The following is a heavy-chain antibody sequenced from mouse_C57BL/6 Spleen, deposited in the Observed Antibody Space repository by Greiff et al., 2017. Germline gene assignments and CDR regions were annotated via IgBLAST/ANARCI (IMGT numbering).Heavy chain of an antibody. CDR1: GYTFTSYT. CDR2: INPSSGYT. D-gene: IGHD1-1*01. J-gene: IGHJ2*01. Sequence: VQLVESGAELARPGASVKMSCKASGYTFTSYTMHWVKQRPGQGLEWIGYINPSSGYTKYNQKFKDKATLTADKSSSTAYMQLSSLTSEDSAVYYCARWANYYGSSYYFDYWGQGTTLTVSS. V-gene: IGHV1-4*01. CDR3: ARWANYYGSSYYFDY.